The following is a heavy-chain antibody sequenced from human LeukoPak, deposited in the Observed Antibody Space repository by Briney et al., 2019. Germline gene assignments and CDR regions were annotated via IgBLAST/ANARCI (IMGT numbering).Heavy chain of an antibody. V-gene: IGHV4-34*01. Sequence: SETLSLTCTVSGGSISSYYWSWIRQPPGKGLEWIGEINHSGSTNYNPSLKSRVTISVDTSKNQFSLKLSSVTAADTAVYYCARRRWEPQAFDYWGQGTLVTVSS. J-gene: IGHJ4*02. CDR1: GGSISSYY. CDR2: INHSGST. CDR3: ARRRWEPQAFDY. D-gene: IGHD1-26*01.